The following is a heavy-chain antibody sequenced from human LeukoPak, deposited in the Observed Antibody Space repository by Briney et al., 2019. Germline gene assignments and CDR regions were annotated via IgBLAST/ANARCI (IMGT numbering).Heavy chain of an antibody. J-gene: IGHJ4*02. Sequence: GGSLRLSCAASGFTFSTYSMNWVRQAPGKGLEWVSYISTRSSTIHYADSVKGRFTISRDNAKNSLYLQMNSLRAEDTAVYYCAKDRLVTEWEPLPFGYWGQGTLVTVSS. CDR1: GFTFSTYS. CDR3: AKDRLVTEWEPLPFGY. V-gene: IGHV3-48*04. CDR2: ISTRSSTI. D-gene: IGHD1-26*01.